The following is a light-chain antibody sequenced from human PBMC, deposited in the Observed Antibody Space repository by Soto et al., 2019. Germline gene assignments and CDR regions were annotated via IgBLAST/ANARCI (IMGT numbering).Light chain of an antibody. CDR2: GAS. J-gene: IGKJ1*01. CDR1: QSVSSN. Sequence: EIVMTQSPATLSVSPGERATLSCRASQSVSSNLAWYQQKPGQAPRLLIYGASTRATGVPARFSGSGSGTEFTLTISSLQSEDFAVYYCQQYNNWPRTFDHGTKVEIK. V-gene: IGKV3-15*01. CDR3: QQYNNWPRT.